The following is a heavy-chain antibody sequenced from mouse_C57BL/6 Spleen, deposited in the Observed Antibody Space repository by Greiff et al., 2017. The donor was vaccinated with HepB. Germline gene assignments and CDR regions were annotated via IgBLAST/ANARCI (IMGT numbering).Heavy chain of an antibody. Sequence: EVKLQESGPELVKPGASVKIPCKASGYTFTDYNMDWVKQSHGKSLEWIGDINPNNGGTIYNQKFKGKATLTVDKSSSTAYMELRSLTSEDTAVYYCARGGTGYAMDYWGQGTSVTVSS. J-gene: IGHJ4*01. V-gene: IGHV1-18*01. CDR2: INPNNGGT. CDR3: ARGGTGYAMDY. CDR1: GYTFTDYN. D-gene: IGHD3-3*01.